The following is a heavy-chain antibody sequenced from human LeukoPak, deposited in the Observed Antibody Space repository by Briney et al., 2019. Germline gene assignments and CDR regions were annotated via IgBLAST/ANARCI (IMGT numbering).Heavy chain of an antibody. D-gene: IGHD6-19*01. Sequence: VGSLRLSCAAPGFTFSSYSMHWVRQAPGKGLEWVAFIQYDGTNKYYADSVKGRFTISRDTYKNTLYLQMNSLRTEDTAVYYCAKDLGSSGCFDYWGQGTLVTVSS. CDR2: IQYDGTNK. CDR3: AKDLGSSGCFDY. CDR1: GFTFSSYS. V-gene: IGHV3-30*02. J-gene: IGHJ4*02.